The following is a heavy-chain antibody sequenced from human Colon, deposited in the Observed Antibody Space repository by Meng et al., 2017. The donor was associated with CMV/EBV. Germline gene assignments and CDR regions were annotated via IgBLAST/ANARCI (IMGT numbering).Heavy chain of an antibody. V-gene: IGHV3-30*02. CDR1: GFTFSSYG. Sequence: GESLKISCAASGFTFSSYGMHWVRQAPGKGLEWVAFIRYDGSNKYYADSVKGRFTISRDNSKNTLYLQMNSLRAEDTAVYYCVKDRGEGLRITIFGVVSLPGYWGQGTLVTVSS. J-gene: IGHJ4*02. D-gene: IGHD3-3*01. CDR2: IRYDGSNK. CDR3: VKDRGEGLRITIFGVVSLPGY.